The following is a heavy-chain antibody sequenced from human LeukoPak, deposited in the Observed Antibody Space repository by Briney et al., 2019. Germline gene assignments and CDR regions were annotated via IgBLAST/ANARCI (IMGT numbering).Heavy chain of an antibody. CDR1: GFTFSSYA. J-gene: IGHJ3*02. V-gene: IGHV3-30-3*01. CDR3: AREFRSGWYAGAFDI. CDR2: ISYDGSNK. D-gene: IGHD6-19*01. Sequence: PGGSLRLSCAASGFTFSSYAMHWVRQAPGKGLEWVAVISYDGSNKYYADSVKGRFTISRDNSKNTLYLQMNSLRAEDTAVYYCAREFRSGWYAGAFDIWGQGTMVTVSS.